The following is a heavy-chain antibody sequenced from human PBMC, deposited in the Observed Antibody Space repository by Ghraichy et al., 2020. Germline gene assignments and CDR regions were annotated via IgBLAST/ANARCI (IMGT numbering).Heavy chain of an antibody. J-gene: IGHJ4*02. D-gene: IGHD2/OR15-2a*01. CDR3: ARDVAQCAEGICSM. CDR2: IKYDGSQK. CDR1: GFTFSTYW. Sequence: GESLNISCAASGFTFSTYWMAWVRQAPGKGLEWVASIKYDGSQKNYVDFVEGRFTISRDNAKNSLSLQMNSLRAEDTGVYYCARDVAQCAEGICSMWGQGTLVTVSS. V-gene: IGHV3-7*01.